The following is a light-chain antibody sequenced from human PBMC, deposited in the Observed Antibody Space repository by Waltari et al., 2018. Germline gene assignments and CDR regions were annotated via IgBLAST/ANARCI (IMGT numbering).Light chain of an antibody. CDR3: QQFNSYPLT. Sequence: AIQLTQSPSSLSASVGDRVTISCRASVTISRALAWYQRTAGKPPRILIYAGFTLQTGVPSRFSGSGSGTDFTLTINSLLPEDFATYYCQQFNSYPLTFGGGTKVEIK. J-gene: IGKJ4*01. CDR1: VTISRA. CDR2: AGF. V-gene: IGKV1-13*02.